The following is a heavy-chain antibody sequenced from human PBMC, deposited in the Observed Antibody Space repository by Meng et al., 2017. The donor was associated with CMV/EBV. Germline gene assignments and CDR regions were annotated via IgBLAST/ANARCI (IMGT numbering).Heavy chain of an antibody. V-gene: IGHV3-73*01. CDR2: IRSKANSYAT. CDR3: TRPGTDYYYYGMDV. J-gene: IGHJ6*02. CDR1: GFTFSGSA. Sequence: GESLKISCAASGFTFSGSAMHWVRQASGKGLEWVGRIRSKANSYATAYAASVKGRFTISRDDSKNTAYLQMNSLKTEDTAVYYCTRPGTDYYYYGMDVWGQGTTVTVSS.